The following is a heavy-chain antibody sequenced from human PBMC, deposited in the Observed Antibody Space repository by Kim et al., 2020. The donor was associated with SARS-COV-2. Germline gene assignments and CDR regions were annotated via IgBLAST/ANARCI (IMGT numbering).Heavy chain of an antibody. D-gene: IGHD3-9*01. CDR3: ARDGTWYYDILTGYYKNIYYYGMDV. J-gene: IGHJ6*02. V-gene: IGHV3-7*01. Sequence: GGSLRLSCAASGFTFSSYWMSWVRQAPGKGLEWVANIKQDGSEKYYVDSVKGRFTISRDNAKNSLYLQMNSLRAEDTAVYYCARDGTWYYDILTGYYKNIYYYGMDVWGQGSTVTVSS. CDR1: GFTFSSYW. CDR2: IKQDGSEK.